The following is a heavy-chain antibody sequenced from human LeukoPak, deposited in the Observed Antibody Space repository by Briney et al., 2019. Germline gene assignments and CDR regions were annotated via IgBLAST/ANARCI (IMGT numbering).Heavy chain of an antibody. V-gene: IGHV3-21*04. CDR1: GFTFSSYS. CDR2: ISSSSSYI. Sequence: GGSLRLSCAASGFTFSSYSMNWVRQAPGKGLEWVSSISSSSSYIYYADSVKGRFTISRDNSKNTLYLQMSSLRAEDTAVYYCAKSRFLEWLFSAIDYWGQGTLVTVSS. D-gene: IGHD3-3*01. CDR3: AKSRFLEWLFSAIDY. J-gene: IGHJ4*02.